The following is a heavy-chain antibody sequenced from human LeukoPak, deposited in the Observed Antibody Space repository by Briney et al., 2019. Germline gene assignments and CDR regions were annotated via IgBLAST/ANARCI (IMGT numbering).Heavy chain of an antibody. CDR3: ARDGLLGYFDY. CDR2: ISYGGSNK. J-gene: IGHJ4*02. V-gene: IGHV3-30-3*01. Sequence: PGGSLRLSCAATGFTFSSYAMHWVRQAPGKGLEWVAVISYGGSNKYYADSVKGRFTISRDNSKNTLYLQMNSLRAEDTAVYYCARDGLLGYFDYWGQGTLVTVSS. CDR1: GFTFSSYA.